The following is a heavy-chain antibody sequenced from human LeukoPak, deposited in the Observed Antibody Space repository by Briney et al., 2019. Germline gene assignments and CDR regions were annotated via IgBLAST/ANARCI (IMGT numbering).Heavy chain of an antibody. CDR3: ARVTGYRIEDYFDY. Sequence: SETLSLTCAVSGGSISSYYWSWIRQPPGKGLEWIGYIYYSGSTNYNPSLKSRVTISVETSKNEFSLKLRSVTAADTAVYYCARVTGYRIEDYFDYWGQGTLVTVSS. CDR1: GGSISSYY. V-gene: IGHV4-59*01. CDR2: IYYSGST. J-gene: IGHJ4*02. D-gene: IGHD6-13*01.